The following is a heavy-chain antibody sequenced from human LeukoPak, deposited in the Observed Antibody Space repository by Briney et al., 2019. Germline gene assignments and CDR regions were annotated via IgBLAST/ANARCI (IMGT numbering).Heavy chain of an antibody. V-gene: IGHV1-18*01. D-gene: IGHD3-22*01. CDR3: ARGRSYYYDSSGYYLDAFDI. CDR2: ISAYNGNT. J-gene: IGHJ3*02. CDR1: GYTFTSYG. Sequence: GASVKVSCKASGYTFTSYGISWVRQAPGQGLEWMGWISAYNGNTNYAQKLQGRVTMTTDTSTSTAYMELRSLRSDDTAVYYCARGRSYYYDSSGYYLDAFDIWGQGTMVTVSS.